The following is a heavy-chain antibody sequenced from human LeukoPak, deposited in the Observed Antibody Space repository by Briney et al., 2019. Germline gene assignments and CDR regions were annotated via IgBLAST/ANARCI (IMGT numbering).Heavy chain of an antibody. V-gene: IGHV3-30-3*01. CDR3: ARNGVYQLHWVWFDP. Sequence: GGSLRLSCAASGFTFSSYAMHWVRQAPGKGLEWVAVISYDGSNKYYADSVKGRFTISRDNSKNTLYLQMNSLRAEDTAVYYCARNGVYQLHWVWFDPWGQGTLVTVSS. J-gene: IGHJ5*02. CDR1: GFTFSSYA. D-gene: IGHD2-2*01. CDR2: ISYDGSNK.